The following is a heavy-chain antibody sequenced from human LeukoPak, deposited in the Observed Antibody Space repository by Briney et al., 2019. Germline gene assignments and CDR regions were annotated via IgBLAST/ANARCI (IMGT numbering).Heavy chain of an antibody. V-gene: IGHV1-18*01. J-gene: IGHJ4*02. Sequence: GASVKVSCKASGYTFTSYGISWVRQAPGQGLEWMGWISAYNGNTNYAQKLQGRVTMTTDTSTSTAYMELRSLRSDDTAVYYCAREGGGYGDYGPLGYWGQGTLVTVSS. CDR1: GYTFTSYG. CDR2: ISAYNGNT. D-gene: IGHD4-17*01. CDR3: AREGGGYGDYGPLGY.